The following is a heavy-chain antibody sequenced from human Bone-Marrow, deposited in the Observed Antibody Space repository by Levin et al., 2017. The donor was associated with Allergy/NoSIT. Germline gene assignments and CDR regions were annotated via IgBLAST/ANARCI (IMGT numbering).Heavy chain of an antibody. CDR2: IYYSGST. Sequence: PSETLSLTCTVSGGSISSSSYYWGWNRQPPGKGLEWIGSIYYSGSTYYNPSLKSRVTISVDTYKNQFSLKLSSVTAADTAVYYCARHRYYYDSSGYSLDYWGQGTLVTVSA. V-gene: IGHV4-39*01. J-gene: IGHJ4*02. D-gene: IGHD3-22*01. CDR3: ARHRYYYDSSGYSLDY. CDR1: GGSISSSSYY.